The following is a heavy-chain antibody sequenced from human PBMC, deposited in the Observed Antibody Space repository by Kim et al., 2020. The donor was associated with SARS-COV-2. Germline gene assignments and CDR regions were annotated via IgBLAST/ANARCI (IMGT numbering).Heavy chain of an antibody. J-gene: IGHJ6*02. Sequence: SVKVSCKASGGTFSSYIISWVRQAPGQGLEWMGRIIPIVGMANYAQKFQGRVTITADKSTNTAYMELSSLRSEDTAVYYCARDRYCTGGNCADVWGQGTTVTVSS. CDR3: ARDRYCTGGNCADV. CDR2: IIPIVGMA. V-gene: IGHV1-69*04. CDR1: GGTFSSYI. D-gene: IGHD2-15*01.